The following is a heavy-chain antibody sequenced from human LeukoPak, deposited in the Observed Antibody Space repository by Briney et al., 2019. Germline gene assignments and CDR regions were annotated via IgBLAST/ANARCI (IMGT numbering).Heavy chain of an antibody. D-gene: IGHD2-2*02. Sequence: PGGSLRLSCAASGFTFSNYSMNWVRQAPGKGLEGVSYISSSSSTISYADSVKGRFTISRDNAKSSLYLQMNSLRAEDTAAYYCARGVPDAIAYFQHWGQGTLLTVSS. CDR2: ISSSSSTI. CDR3: ARGVPDAIAYFQH. V-gene: IGHV3-48*04. CDR1: GFTFSNYS. J-gene: IGHJ1*01.